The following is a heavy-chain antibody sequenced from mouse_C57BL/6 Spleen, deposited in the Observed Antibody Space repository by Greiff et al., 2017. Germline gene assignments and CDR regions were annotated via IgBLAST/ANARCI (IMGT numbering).Heavy chain of an antibody. CDR3: ARHGDGYIYLDY. J-gene: IGHJ2*01. D-gene: IGHD2-3*01. Sequence: EVQLVESGGDLVKPGGSLKLSCAASGFTFSSYGMSWVRQTPDQRLEWVATISSGGSYTYYPDSVKGRFTISRDNATNTLYLQMSSLTSEDSAMYYCARHGDGYIYLDYWGQGTTLTVPS. CDR2: ISSGGSYT. V-gene: IGHV5-6*01. CDR1: GFTFSSYG.